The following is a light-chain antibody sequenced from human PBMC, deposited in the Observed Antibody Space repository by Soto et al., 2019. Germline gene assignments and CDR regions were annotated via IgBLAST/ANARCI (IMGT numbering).Light chain of an antibody. V-gene: IGKV3-11*01. CDR2: DAS. CDR1: QSVGSY. Sequence: EIVLTQSPATLSLSPGERATLSSRASQSVGSYLAWFQQRPGQAPRLVIHDASKRATGIPARFSGSGSGTDFSLTISGLEPEDFAVYYCQQRDNWPFTFGPGTTVDIK. J-gene: IGKJ3*01. CDR3: QQRDNWPFT.